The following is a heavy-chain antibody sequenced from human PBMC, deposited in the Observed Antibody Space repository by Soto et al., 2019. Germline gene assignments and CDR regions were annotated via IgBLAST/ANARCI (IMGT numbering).Heavy chain of an antibody. Sequence: ASVKVSCKASGYTFTGYYMHWVRQAPGQGLEWMGWINPNSGGTNYAQKFQGWVTMTRDTSISTAYMELSRLRSDDTAVYYCAKDPSRGGDYQLLYHYYYYMDVWGKGTKVTVSS. CDR3: AKDPSRGGDYQLLYHYYYYMDV. V-gene: IGHV1-2*04. J-gene: IGHJ6*03. D-gene: IGHD2-2*02. CDR1: GYTFTGYY. CDR2: INPNSGGT.